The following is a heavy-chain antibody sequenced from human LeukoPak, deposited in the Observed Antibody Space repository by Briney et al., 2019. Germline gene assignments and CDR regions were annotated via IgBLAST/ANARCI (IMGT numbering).Heavy chain of an antibody. CDR3: AKDLRSSGWYYSGPYYYYYGMDV. CDR2: ISYDGSNK. V-gene: IGHV3-30*18. CDR1: GFTFSSYG. Sequence: PGGSLRLSCAASGFTFSSYGMHWVRQAPGKGLEWVAVISYDGSNKYYADSVKGRFTISRDNSKNTLYPQMNSLRAEDTAVYYCAKDLRSSGWYYSGPYYYYYGMDVWGQGTTVTVSS. J-gene: IGHJ6*02. D-gene: IGHD6-19*01.